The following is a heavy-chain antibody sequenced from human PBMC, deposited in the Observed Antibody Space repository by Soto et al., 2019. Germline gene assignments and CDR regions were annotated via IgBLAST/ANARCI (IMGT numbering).Heavy chain of an antibody. CDR3: ARGSRGYNYASAPFFDY. Sequence: EVQLVDSGGGLVQPGVSLRLSCVASGFTFNSYEMNWVRQAPGKGLEWVSYISRNAETIHYADSVKGRFSISRDNAKNSLYLQMISLRAEDTAVYFCARGSRGYNYASAPFFDYWGQGNRVIVSS. D-gene: IGHD5-18*01. CDR2: ISRNAETI. CDR1: GFTFNSYE. J-gene: IGHJ4*01. V-gene: IGHV3-48*03.